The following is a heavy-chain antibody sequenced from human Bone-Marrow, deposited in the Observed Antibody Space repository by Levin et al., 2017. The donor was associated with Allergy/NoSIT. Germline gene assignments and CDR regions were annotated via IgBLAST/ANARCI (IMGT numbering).Heavy chain of an antibody. V-gene: IGHV5-51*01. CDR3: ASGFTSGLDPFDL. CDR2: VFPGDSDT. CDR1: GYNFGNYW. J-gene: IGHJ3*01. D-gene: IGHD6-19*01. Sequence: PGGSLRLSCKGSGYNFGNYWIGWVRQMSGNGLEWMGIVFPGDSDTKYSPSFQGQVTISADTSISTAYLQWSSLQASDTAMYYCASGFTSGLDPFDLWGQGTMVTVSS.